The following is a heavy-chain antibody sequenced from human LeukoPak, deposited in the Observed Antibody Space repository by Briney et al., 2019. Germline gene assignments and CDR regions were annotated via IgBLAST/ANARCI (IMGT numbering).Heavy chain of an antibody. J-gene: IGHJ4*02. D-gene: IGHD3-22*01. CDR2: IYYSGST. CDR3: ARHADSSGYWNYFDY. Sequence: PSETLSLTCTVSGGSISSYYWSWIRQPPGKGLEWIGYIYYSGSTNYNPSLKSRVTISVDTSKNQFSLKLSSVTAADTAVYYCARHADSSGYWNYFDYWGQGTLVTVSS. V-gene: IGHV4-59*08. CDR1: GGSISSYY.